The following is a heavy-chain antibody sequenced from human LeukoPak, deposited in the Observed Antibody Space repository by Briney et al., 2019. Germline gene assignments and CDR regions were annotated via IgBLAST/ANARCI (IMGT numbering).Heavy chain of an antibody. CDR2: IIPIFGTA. V-gene: IGHV1-69*05. J-gene: IGHJ4*02. CDR1: GGTFSSYA. CDR3: ARGGYYYDSSGYYYVPNYYFGY. Sequence: GSSVKVSCKASGGTFSSYAISWVRQAPGQGLEWMGGIIPIFGTANYAQKFQGRVTITTDESTSTAYMELSSLRSEDTAVYYCARGGYYYDSSGYYYVPNYYFGYWGQGTLVTVSS. D-gene: IGHD3-22*01.